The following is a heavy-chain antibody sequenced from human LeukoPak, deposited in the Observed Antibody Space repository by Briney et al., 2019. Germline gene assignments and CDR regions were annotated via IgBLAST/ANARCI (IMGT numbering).Heavy chain of an antibody. CDR1: GGSFSGYY. V-gene: IGHV4-34*01. D-gene: IGHD4-23*01. Sequence: SETLSLTCAVYGGSFSGYYWSWIRQPPGKGLEWIGEINHSGSTNYNPSLKSRVTISVDTSKNQFSLKLSSVTAADTAVYYCARTPFDYGGNSGNYWGQGTLVTVSS. CDR2: INHSGST. CDR3: ARTPFDYGGNSGNY. J-gene: IGHJ4*02.